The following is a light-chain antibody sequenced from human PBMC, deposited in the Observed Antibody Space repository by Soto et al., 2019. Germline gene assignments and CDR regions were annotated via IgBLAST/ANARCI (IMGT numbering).Light chain of an antibody. J-gene: IGLJ1*01. CDR3: AAWDDTLKRYV. CDR2: YNN. V-gene: IGLV1-44*01. CDR1: NSNIASNT. Sequence: QSALTQPPSASETPGQTVSISCSGSNSNIASNTVNWYQHLPGTAPKLLIYYNNQRPSGVPDRFSGSKSGTSASLAISGLQSEDESDYCCAAWDDTLKRYVFGTGTKVTVL.